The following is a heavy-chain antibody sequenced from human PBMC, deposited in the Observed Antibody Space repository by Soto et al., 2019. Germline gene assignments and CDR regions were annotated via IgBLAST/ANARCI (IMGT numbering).Heavy chain of an antibody. Sequence: GGSLRLSCAASGFTFSSYSMNWVRQAPGKGLEWLSYISTSSSTIYYADSVKGRFTIPRDDAKNSLSLQMNSLRDEETAVYYCARERELGYYYYGMDVWGQGTTVTVSS. V-gene: IGHV3-48*02. CDR3: ARERELGYYYYGMDV. D-gene: IGHD3-10*01. CDR2: ISTSSSTI. J-gene: IGHJ6*02. CDR1: GFTFSSYS.